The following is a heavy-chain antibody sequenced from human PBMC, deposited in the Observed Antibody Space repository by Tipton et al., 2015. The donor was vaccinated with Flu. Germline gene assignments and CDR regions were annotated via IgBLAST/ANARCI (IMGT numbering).Heavy chain of an antibody. Sequence: CAASGFTFSSYTFNWVRQAPGKGLEWVSSISSSSGYIYYADSVQGRFTISRDNAQNSLFLQMDSLRVEDTALYYCARTINTADPDIWGQGTLVIVSS. CDR3: ARTINTADPDI. CDR1: GFTFSSYT. D-gene: IGHD2-15*01. J-gene: IGHJ4*02. V-gene: IGHV3-21*01. CDR2: ISSSSGYI.